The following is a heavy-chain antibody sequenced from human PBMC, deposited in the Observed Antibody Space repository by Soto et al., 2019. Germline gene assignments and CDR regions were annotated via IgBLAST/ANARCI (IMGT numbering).Heavy chain of an antibody. D-gene: IGHD6-13*01. J-gene: IGHJ5*02. CDR1: GYSISSGYY. CDR3: ARAGRAAAGSA. CDR2: IYHSGST. V-gene: IGHV4-38-2*01. Sequence: PSETLSLTCAVSGYSISSGYYWGWIRQPPGKGLEWIGSIYHSGSTYYNPSLKSRVTISVDTSKNQFSLKLSSVTAADTAVYYCARAGRAAAGSAWGQGPLVTVSS.